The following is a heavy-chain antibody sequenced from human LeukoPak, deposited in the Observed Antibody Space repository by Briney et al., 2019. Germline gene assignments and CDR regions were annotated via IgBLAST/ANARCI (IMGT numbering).Heavy chain of an antibody. CDR1: GYTFTSYY. CDR2: INPSGDNT. V-gene: IGHV1-46*01. J-gene: IGHJ4*02. CDR3: ARNLSPYSGSYSVGY. Sequence: ASVKVSCKASGYTFTSYYMYWVRQAPGQGLEWMGIINPSGDNTNYAQKFQGRVTMTRDMSTTTVYMELSSLRSEDTAVYYCARNLSPYSGSYSVGYWGQGTLVTVSS. D-gene: IGHD1-26*01.